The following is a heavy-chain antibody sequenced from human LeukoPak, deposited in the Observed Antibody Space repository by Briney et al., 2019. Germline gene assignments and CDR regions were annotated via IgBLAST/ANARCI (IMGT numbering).Heavy chain of an antibody. CDR2: ISVYNGNT. Sequence: ASVKVSCKASGYTFSSYGISWVRQAPGQGLEWMGWISVYNGNTNYAQKFQGRVTMTTDTSTSTAYMELRSLRSDDTAVYYCARDWPGISLHFDLWGRGTLITVSS. J-gene: IGHJ2*01. D-gene: IGHD2-15*01. CDR3: ARDWPGISLHFDL. V-gene: IGHV1-18*01. CDR1: GYTFSSYG.